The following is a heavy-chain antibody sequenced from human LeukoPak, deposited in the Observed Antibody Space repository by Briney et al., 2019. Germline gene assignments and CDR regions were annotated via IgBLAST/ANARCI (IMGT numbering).Heavy chain of an antibody. CDR2: IHHSGSA. CDR3: ARGPGDY. V-gene: IGHV4-59*08. CDR1: DDSISSYY. J-gene: IGHJ4*02. Sequence: PSETLSPTCTVSDDSISSYYWIWIRQPPGKGLEWIGYIHHSGSANYNPSLRSRITMSVDTSKNHFSLSLTSVTAADTAVYYCARGPGDYWGQGILVTVSS.